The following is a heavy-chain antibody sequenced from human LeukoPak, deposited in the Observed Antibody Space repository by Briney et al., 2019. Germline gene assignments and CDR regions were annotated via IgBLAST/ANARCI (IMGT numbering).Heavy chain of an antibody. CDR1: GYTLTELS. CDR3: ATGYYYDSSGYLDY. CDR2: FDPEDGET. J-gene: IGHJ4*02. D-gene: IGHD3-22*01. Sequence: ASVKVPCKVSGYTLTELSMHWVRQAPGKGLEWMGGFDPEDGETIYAQKFQGRVTMTEDTSTDTAYMELSSLRSEDTAVYYCATGYYYDSSGYLDYWGQGTLVTVSS. V-gene: IGHV1-24*01.